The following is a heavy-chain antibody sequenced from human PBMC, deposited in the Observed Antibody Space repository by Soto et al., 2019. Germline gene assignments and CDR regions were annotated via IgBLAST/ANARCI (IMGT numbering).Heavy chain of an antibody. CDR2: INHSGST. CDR1: GGSFSGYY. V-gene: IGHV4-34*01. J-gene: IGHJ5*02. D-gene: IGHD3-3*01. CDR3: ARGTMYYDFWSGYYPPTRNWFDP. Sequence: SETLSLTCAVYGGSFSGYYWSWIRQPPGKGLEWIGEINHSGSTNYNPSLRSRVTISVDTSKNQFSLKLSSVTAADTAVYYCARGTMYYDFWSGYYPPTRNWFDPWGQGTLVTVSS.